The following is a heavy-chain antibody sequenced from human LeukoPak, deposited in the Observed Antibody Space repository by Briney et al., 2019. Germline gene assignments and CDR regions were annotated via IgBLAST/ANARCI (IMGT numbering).Heavy chain of an antibody. D-gene: IGHD3-22*01. CDR3: TTDPPPNYYHDSSGYYILHSLGY. CDR1: GFTFSDAW. J-gene: IGHJ4*02. Sequence: GGSLRLSCAASGFTFSDAWMNWVRQAPGKGLEWVGRIKSKTDGGTTDYAAPVKGRFTISRDDSKNTLYLQMNSLRTEDTAVYYCTTDPPPNYYHDSSGYYILHSLGYWGQGTLVTVSS. CDR2: IKSKTDGGTT. V-gene: IGHV3-15*01.